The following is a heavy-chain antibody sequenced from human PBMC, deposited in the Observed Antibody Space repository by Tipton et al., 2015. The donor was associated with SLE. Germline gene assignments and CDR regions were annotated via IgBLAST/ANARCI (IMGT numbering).Heavy chain of an antibody. CDR1: GGSISSSSYY. D-gene: IGHD3-10*01. CDR3: ASHDGVP. CDR2: IYYSGST. J-gene: IGHJ4*02. V-gene: IGHV4-39*07. Sequence: TLSLTCTVSGGSISSSSYYWGWIRQPPGKGLEWIGSIYYSGSTYYNPSLKSRVTISVDTSKNQFSLKLSSVTAADTAVYYCASHDGVPWGQGTLVTVSS.